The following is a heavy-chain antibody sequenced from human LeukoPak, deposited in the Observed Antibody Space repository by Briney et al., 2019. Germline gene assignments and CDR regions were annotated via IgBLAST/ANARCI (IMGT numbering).Heavy chain of an antibody. J-gene: IGHJ1*01. CDR1: GYTFTSYD. Sequence: ASVKVSCKASGYTFTSYDINWVRQATGQGLEWMGIINPSGGSTSYAQKFQGRVTMTRDTSTSTVYMELSSLRSEDTAVYYCARDQQSYYYDSSGYYYRRGYFQHWGQGTLVTVSS. CDR3: ARDQQSYYYDSSGYYYRRGYFQH. D-gene: IGHD3-22*01. V-gene: IGHV1-46*01. CDR2: INPSGGST.